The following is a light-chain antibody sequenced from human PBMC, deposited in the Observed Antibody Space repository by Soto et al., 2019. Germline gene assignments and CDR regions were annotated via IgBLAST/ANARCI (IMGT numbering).Light chain of an antibody. V-gene: IGKV1-33*01. CDR2: DAS. J-gene: IGKJ4*01. CDR3: QQYDNLPLT. CDR1: QDISNY. Sequence: DIQMTQSPSSLSASVGDRVTITCQASQDISNYLNWYQQKTGKAPKLLIYDASNLETGVPSRFSGSGSGTAFTFTISSLQPEDIATYYCQQYDNLPLTFGGGTKVESK.